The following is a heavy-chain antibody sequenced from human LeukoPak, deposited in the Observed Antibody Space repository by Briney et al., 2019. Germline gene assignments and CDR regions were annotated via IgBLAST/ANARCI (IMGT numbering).Heavy chain of an antibody. CDR2: ISAYNGNT. D-gene: IGHD5-24*01. CDR3: ARGPRDGYNLMPYYFDY. J-gene: IGHJ4*02. V-gene: IGHV1-18*01. CDR1: GYTFTSYG. Sequence: ASVKVSCKASGYTFTSYGISWVRQAPGQGLEWMGWISAYNGNTNYAQKLQGRVTMTTDTSTSTAYMELSSLGSEDTAVYYCARGPRDGYNLMPYYFDYWGQGTLVTVSS.